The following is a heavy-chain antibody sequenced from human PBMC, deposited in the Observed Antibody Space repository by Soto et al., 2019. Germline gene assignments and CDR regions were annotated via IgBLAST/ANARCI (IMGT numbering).Heavy chain of an antibody. CDR1: GFTFSSYG. D-gene: IGHD5-18*01. CDR2: IWYDGSNK. V-gene: IGHV3-33*01. J-gene: IGHJ4*02. Sequence: QVQLVESGGGVVQPGRSLRLSWAASGFTFSSYGMHWVRQAPGKGLEWVAVIWYDGSNKYYADSVKGRFTISRDNSKNTLYLQMNSLRAEDTAVYYCARDEVDTAMVFITYWGQGTLVTVSS. CDR3: ARDEVDTAMVFITY.